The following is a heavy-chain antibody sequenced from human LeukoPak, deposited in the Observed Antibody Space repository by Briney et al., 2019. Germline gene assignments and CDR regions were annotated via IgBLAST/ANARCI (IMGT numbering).Heavy chain of an antibody. CDR1: GGSISSYY. Sequence: SETLSLTCTVSGGSISSYYWSWIRQPAGKGLEWIGRIYTSGSTNYSPSLKSRVTMSVDTSKNQFSLKLSSVTAADTAVYYCARLDFGCSGTSCQHSFDYWGQGTLVTVSS. CDR3: ARLDFGCSGTSCQHSFDY. D-gene: IGHD2-2*01. CDR2: IYTSGST. J-gene: IGHJ4*02. V-gene: IGHV4-4*07.